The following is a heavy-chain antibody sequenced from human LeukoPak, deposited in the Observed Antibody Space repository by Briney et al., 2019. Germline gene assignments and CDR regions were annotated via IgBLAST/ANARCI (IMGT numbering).Heavy chain of an antibody. D-gene: IGHD1-26*01. Sequence: SETLSLTCAVSGGSISSSYWWSWVRQHPGKGLEWIGEIYHSGTTNYNPSLMSRVTISVDTSKNQFSLKMKSVTAADTAVYYCARHGPLSGSYDYWGQGTLVTVSS. V-gene: IGHV4-4*02. J-gene: IGHJ4*02. CDR2: IYHSGTT. CDR3: ARHGPLSGSYDY. CDR1: GGSISSSYW.